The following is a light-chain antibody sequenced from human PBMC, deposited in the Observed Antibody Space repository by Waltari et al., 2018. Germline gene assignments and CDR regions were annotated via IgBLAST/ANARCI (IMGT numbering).Light chain of an antibody. CDR1: SSDVGGHNH. CDR2: DVT. CDR3: NSFTSSTTWV. J-gene: IGLJ3*02. Sequence: QSALTQPASVSGSPGQSLTISCTGPSSDVGGHNHVSWYQQHPGPAPKLLIYDVTKWPSGVSDRFSGSKSGNTASLTISGLQAEDEADYYCNSFTSSTTWVFGGGTRVTVL. V-gene: IGLV2-14*03.